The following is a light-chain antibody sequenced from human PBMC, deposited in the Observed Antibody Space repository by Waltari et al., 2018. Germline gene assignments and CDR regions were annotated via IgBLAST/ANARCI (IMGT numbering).Light chain of an antibody. CDR2: RNN. CDR1: SSNIGNNY. CDR3: AAWDDSLSGWV. V-gene: IGLV1-47*01. Sequence: QSVLTQPPSASGTTGQRVTISCSGSSSNIGNNYVFWYQHLPGTAPKLLFYRNNRPPSGVPDRFSGSKSGTSDSLAISGLRSEDESEYYCAAWDDSLSGWVFGGGTKLTVL. J-gene: IGLJ3*02.